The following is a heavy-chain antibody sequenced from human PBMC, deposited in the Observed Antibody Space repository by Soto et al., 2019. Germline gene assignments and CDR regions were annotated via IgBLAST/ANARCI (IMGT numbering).Heavy chain of an antibody. CDR2: IIPIFGTA. V-gene: IGHV1-69*13. J-gene: IGHJ4*02. D-gene: IGHD3-9*01. CDR1: GGTFSSYA. Sequence: SVKVSCKASGGTFSSYAISWVRQSPGQGLEWMGGIIPIFGTANYAQKFQGRVTITADESTSTAYMELSSLRSEHTAVYYCARTPTRKLRYFDWLLPFDYWGQGTLVTVSS. CDR3: ARTPTRKLRYFDWLLPFDY.